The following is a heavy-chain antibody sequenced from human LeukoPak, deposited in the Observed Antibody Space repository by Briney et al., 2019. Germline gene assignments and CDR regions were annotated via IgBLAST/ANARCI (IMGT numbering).Heavy chain of an antibody. CDR1: VYSIISGYY. Sequence: SETLSLTSTVSVYSIISGYYWGWIRQPPGKGLEWIGSIYHSGSTYYNPSLKSRVTISVDTSMNQISLKLSSVTAADTAVYYCAREGMTMVRGRNACDIGGQGTMVTVPS. J-gene: IGHJ3*02. CDR3: AREGMTMVRGRNACDI. V-gene: IGHV4-38-2*02. D-gene: IGHD3-10*01. CDR2: IYHSGST.